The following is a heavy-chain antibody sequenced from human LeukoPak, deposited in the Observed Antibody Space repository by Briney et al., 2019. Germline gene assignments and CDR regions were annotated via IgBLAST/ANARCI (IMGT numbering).Heavy chain of an antibody. J-gene: IGHJ4*02. CDR1: GFTLSNYN. V-gene: IGHV3-48*01. CDR2: ISSNSRPM. CDR3: GRERIYYGGGTMY. D-gene: IGHD3-10*01. Sequence: GGSLSLFCAASGFTLSNYNMKWVRQAGGEGREGVSYISSNSRPMYYADSMKGRLTIYRDNAKNSMYQQMSSLKAEDTAVYYCGRERIYYGGGTMYWGKGTLVTVSS.